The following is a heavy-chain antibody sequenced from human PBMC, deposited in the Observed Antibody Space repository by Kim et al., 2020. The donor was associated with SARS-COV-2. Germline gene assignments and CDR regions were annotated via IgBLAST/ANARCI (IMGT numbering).Heavy chain of an antibody. CDR2: IKEDGRKK. CDR1: GFTLSSYW. CDR3: ARDVRGDYSNYEVH. D-gene: IGHD4-4*01. Sequence: GGSLRLYCAASGFTLSSYWMSWVRQAPGKGLEWVANIKEDGRKKYYVDSVKGRFTISRDNRKNSLYLQMNSLRTEDTAVYYCARDVRGDYSNYEVHWGQGNLVTVSS. J-gene: IGHJ4*02. V-gene: IGHV3-7*03.